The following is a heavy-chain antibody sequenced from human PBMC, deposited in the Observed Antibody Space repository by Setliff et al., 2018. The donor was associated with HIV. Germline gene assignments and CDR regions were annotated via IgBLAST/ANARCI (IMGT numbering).Heavy chain of an antibody. CDR3: ARGFPDTVSTQGLDS. V-gene: IGHV1-58*02. D-gene: IGHD5-12*01. CDR2: IVVGSGNS. J-gene: IGHJ5*01. Sequence: SVKVSCKASGFTFSSSVIQWVRQARGQCLEWIGWIVVGSGNSNHAQKFQERVTISRDMSTSTAYMELSGLRSEDTAVYYCARGFPDTVSTQGLDSWGQGTLVTVSS. CDR1: GFTFSSSV.